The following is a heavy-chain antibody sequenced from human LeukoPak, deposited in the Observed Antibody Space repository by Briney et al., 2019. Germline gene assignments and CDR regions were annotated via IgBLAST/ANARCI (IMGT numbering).Heavy chain of an antibody. D-gene: IGHD3-3*01. V-gene: IGHV4-61*01. Sequence: ASETLSLTCTVSGGSVSSGSYYWSWIRQPPGKGLEWIGYIYYSGSTNYNPSLKGRVTISVDTSKNQFSLKLSSVTAADTAVYYCARDVSTIFGVVDYYGMDVWGQGTTVTVSS. CDR2: IYYSGST. CDR1: GGSVSSGSYY. J-gene: IGHJ6*02. CDR3: ARDVSTIFGVVDYYGMDV.